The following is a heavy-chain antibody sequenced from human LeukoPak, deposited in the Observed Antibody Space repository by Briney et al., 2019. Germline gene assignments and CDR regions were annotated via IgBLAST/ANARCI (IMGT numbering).Heavy chain of an antibody. Sequence: GGSLRLSCAASGFTFSSYSMNWVRQAPGKGLEWVSSISSSSSYIYYADSVKGRFTISRDNAKNSLYLQMNSLRAEDTAVYYCAREVGSGTTDFDYWGQGTLVTVSS. V-gene: IGHV3-21*01. J-gene: IGHJ4*02. D-gene: IGHD4-17*01. CDR3: AREVGSGTTDFDY. CDR2: ISSSSSYI. CDR1: GFTFSSYS.